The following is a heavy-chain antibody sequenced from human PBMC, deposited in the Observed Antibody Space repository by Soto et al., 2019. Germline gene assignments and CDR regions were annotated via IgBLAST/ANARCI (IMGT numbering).Heavy chain of an antibody. CDR3: ARDLVSGIAAAVYYFDY. D-gene: IGHD6-13*01. CDR1: GGTFSSYA. CDR2: IIPIFGTA. V-gene: IGHV1-69*13. Sequence: ASVKVSCKASGGTFSSYAISWVRQAPGQGLEWMGGIIPIFGTANYAQKFQGRVTITADESTSTAYMELSSLRSEDTAVYYCARDLVSGIAAAVYYFDYWGQGTLVTVSS. J-gene: IGHJ4*02.